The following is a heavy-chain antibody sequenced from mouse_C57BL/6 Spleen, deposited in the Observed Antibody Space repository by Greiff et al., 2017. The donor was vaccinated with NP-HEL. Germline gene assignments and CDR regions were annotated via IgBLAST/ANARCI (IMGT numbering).Heavy chain of an antibody. CDR3: ARGSGRSYSSYWYFDV. D-gene: IGHD1-1*01. CDR1: GYAFSSYW. J-gene: IGHJ1*03. Sequence: VQLQQSGAELVKPGASVKISCKASGYAFSSYWMNWVKQRPGKGLEWIGQIYPGDGDTNYNGKFKGKATLTADKSSSTAYMQLSSLTSEDSAVYFCARGSGRSYSSYWYFDVWGTGTTVTVSS. V-gene: IGHV1-80*01. CDR2: IYPGDGDT.